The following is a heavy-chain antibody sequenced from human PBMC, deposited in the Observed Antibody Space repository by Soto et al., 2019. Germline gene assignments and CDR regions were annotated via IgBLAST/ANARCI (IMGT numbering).Heavy chain of an antibody. V-gene: IGHV3-23*01. J-gene: IGHJ6*04. CDR1: GFSFIDFA. D-gene: IGHD5-12*01. Sequence: EVQLLESGGGLVQRGESLRLSCAASGFSFIDFAMGWVRQAPGKGLEWVSAISGSGHNTYYTESLKGRFTISRDNSKNTLSLQVKSLRAEDTAVYYCVQWGYSLYDFTPPSGYYFLNGVEAWGKATTVTVPS. CDR3: VQWGYSLYDFTPPSGYYFLNGVEA. CDR2: ISGSGHNT.